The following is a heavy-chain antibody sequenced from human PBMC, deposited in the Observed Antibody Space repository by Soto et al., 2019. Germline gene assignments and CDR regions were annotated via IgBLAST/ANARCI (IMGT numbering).Heavy chain of an antibody. CDR3: AKDAWDIVAAPSDY. J-gene: IGHJ4*02. CDR2: MNPNSVNT. V-gene: IGHV1-8*01. CDR1: GYTFTSYD. D-gene: IGHD5-12*01. Sequence: ASVKVSCKASGYTFTSYDINWVRQATGQGLEWMGWMNPNSVNTGYAQKFQGRVTMTRNTSISTAYMELSSLRSEDTAVYYCAKDAWDIVAAPSDYWGQGTLVTVSS.